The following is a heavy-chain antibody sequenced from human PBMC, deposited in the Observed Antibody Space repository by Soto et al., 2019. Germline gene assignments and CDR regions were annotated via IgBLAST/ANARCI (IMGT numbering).Heavy chain of an antibody. CDR1: GYTFTGYG. CDR2: ISVFNGNT. CDR3: GRDGSGGIIDS. V-gene: IGHV1-18*01. D-gene: IGHD2-15*01. Sequence: QDQLVQSGAEVKKPGASVKVSCKTSGYTFTGYGINWVRQAPGHGLEWMGWISVFNGNTKYGQNIQDRVIMTTDTSTSTAYMELRSLRSDDTAVYFCGRDGSGGIIDSWGQGTMLIVSS. J-gene: IGHJ3*01.